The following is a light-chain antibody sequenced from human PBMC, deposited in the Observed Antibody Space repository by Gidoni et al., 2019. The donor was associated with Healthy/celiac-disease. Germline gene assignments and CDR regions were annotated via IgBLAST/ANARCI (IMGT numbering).Light chain of an antibody. CDR2: AAS. CDR1: QSISSY. Sequence: QLPQSPSSLSASVGDRVTITCRASQSISSYLNWYQQKPGKAPKLLIYAASSLQSGVPSRFSGSGSGTDFTLTISSLQPEDFATYYCQQSYSTPFTFXPXTKVDIK. J-gene: IGKJ3*01. CDR3: QQSYSTPFT. V-gene: IGKV1-39*01.